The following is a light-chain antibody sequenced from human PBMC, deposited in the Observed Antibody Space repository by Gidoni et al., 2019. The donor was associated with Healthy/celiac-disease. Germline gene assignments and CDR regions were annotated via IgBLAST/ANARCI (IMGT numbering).Light chain of an antibody. J-gene: IGKJ4*01. Sequence: SISCRSSQSLLHSNGYNYLDWYLQKPGQSPQLLIYLGSNRASGVPYRFSGSGSGTDLTLKISRVEAEDVGVYYCMQALQTPRTFGGXTKVEIK. CDR1: QSLLHSNGYNY. CDR3: MQALQTPRT. CDR2: LGS. V-gene: IGKV2-28*01.